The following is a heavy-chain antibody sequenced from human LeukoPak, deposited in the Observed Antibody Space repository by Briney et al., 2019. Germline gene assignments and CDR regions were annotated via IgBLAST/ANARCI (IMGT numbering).Heavy chain of an antibody. CDR3: ASLPYYDFWSGYYIRYNWFDP. CDR1: GGSISSSSYY. J-gene: IGHJ5*02. D-gene: IGHD3-3*01. V-gene: IGHV4-39*07. CDR2: IYYSGST. Sequence: SETLSLTCTVSGGSISSSSYYWGWIRQPPGKGLEWIGSIYYSGSTYYNPSLKSRVTISVDTSNNQFSLKLSSVTAADTAVYYCASLPYYDFWSGYYIRYNWFDPWGQGTLVTVSS.